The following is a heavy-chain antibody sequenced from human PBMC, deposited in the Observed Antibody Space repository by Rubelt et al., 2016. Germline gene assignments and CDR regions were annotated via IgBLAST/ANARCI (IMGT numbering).Heavy chain of an antibody. D-gene: IGHD5-24*01. CDR2: IESVGSDYT. Sequence: QVHLVESGGGLVRPGGPLRLSCEASGFSFSDYYMSWIRQAPGKGLEWISYIESVGSDYTTYTDSVQGRFTISRENAKNSLLLQMRSLRVDATAVYYCARGNDYNSLRAFDIWGQGTMVTVSS. V-gene: IGHV3-11*05. CDR3: ARGNDYNSLRAFDI. J-gene: IGHJ3*02. CDR1: GFSFSDYY.